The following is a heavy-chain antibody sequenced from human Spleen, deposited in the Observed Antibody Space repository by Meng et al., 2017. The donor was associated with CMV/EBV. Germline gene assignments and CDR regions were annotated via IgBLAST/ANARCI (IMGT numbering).Heavy chain of an antibody. CDR1: GFTFSSYW. D-gene: IGHD1-26*01. Sequence: SCAASGFTFSSYWMHWVRQAPGMGLEWVSRLNSDGSSTSYEDSVKGRFTISRDNAKNTLFLQMDSLRAEDTAVYYCARGWEGDGFDYWGQGSLVTVSS. V-gene: IGHV3-74*01. CDR2: LNSDGSST. J-gene: IGHJ4*02. CDR3: ARGWEGDGFDY.